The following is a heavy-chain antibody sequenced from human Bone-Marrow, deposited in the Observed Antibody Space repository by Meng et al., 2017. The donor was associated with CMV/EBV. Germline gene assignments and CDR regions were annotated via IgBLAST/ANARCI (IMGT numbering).Heavy chain of an antibody. V-gene: IGHV1-2*02. CDR2: INPNSGGT. D-gene: IGHD5-18*01. CDR3: ARDTVGFSYVIMWDY. Sequence: ASVKVSCKASGYTFTGYYMHWVRQAPGQGLEWMGWINPNSGGTNYAQTFKGRVTITRDTSISTAYMELSRLRTDDTAVYYCARDTVGFSYVIMWDYWGQGTLVTVSS. J-gene: IGHJ4*02. CDR1: GYTFTGYY.